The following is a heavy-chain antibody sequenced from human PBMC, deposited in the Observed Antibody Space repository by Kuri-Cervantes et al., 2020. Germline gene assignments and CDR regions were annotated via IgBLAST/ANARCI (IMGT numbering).Heavy chain of an antibody. CDR2: IWYDGSNK. Sequence: LSLTCAASGFTFSSYAMHWVRQAPGKGLEWVAVIWYDGSNKYYADSVKGRFTISRDNSKNTLYLQMNSLRAEDTAVYYCARDPEGIVVVPAAPGEQSASDYWGQGTLVTVSS. CDR3: ARDPEGIVVVPAAPGEQSASDY. CDR1: GFTFSSYA. J-gene: IGHJ4*02. V-gene: IGHV3-33*01. D-gene: IGHD2-2*01.